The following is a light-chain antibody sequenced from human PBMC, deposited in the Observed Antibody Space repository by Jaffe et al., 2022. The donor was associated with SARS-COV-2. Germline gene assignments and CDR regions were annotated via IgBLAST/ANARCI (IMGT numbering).Light chain of an antibody. J-gene: IGKJ1*01. V-gene: IGKV1-39*01. CDR1: QSIGKY. Sequence: DILMTQSPSSLSASIGDRVTIACRASQSIGKYLNWYQQKPGRAPKLLIHAASTLQRWVPSRFSGSGSGTDFTLTISGLQPEDIATYFCQQSRDIPATFGQGTQVEIK. CDR2: AAS. CDR3: QQSRDIPAT.